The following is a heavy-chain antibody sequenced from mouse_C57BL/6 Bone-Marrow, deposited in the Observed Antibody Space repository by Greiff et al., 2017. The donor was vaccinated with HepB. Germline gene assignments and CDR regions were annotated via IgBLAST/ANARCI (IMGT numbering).Heavy chain of an antibody. J-gene: IGHJ2*01. V-gene: IGHV1-69*01. Sequence: QVQLQQPGAELVMPGASVKLSCKASGYTFTSYWMHWVKQRPGQGLEWIGEIDPSDSYTNYNQKFKGKSTLTVDKSSSTAYMQLSSLTSEDSAVYYCARDYGYPFDYGGQGTTLTVSS. CDR1: GYTFTSYW. CDR2: IDPSDSYT. D-gene: IGHD2-2*01. CDR3: ARDYGYPFDY.